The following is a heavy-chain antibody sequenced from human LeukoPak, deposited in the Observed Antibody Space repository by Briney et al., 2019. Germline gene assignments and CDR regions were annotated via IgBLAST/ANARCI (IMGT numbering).Heavy chain of an antibody. CDR1: GYTFTSYD. CDR2: MNPNSGNT. D-gene: IGHD3-3*02. Sequence: ASVTASCKASGYTFTSYDINWVRQAPGQGLEWMGWMNPNSGNTGYVQKFQGRVTMTRNTSISTAYMELSSLRSEDTAVYYCARGHLPYYYYGMDVWGQGTTVTVSS. J-gene: IGHJ6*02. CDR3: ARGHLPYYYYGMDV. V-gene: IGHV1-8*01.